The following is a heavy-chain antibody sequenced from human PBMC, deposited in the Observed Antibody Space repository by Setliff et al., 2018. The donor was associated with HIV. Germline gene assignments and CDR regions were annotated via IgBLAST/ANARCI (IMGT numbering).Heavy chain of an antibody. J-gene: IGHJ3*02. V-gene: IGHV1-69*13. Sequence: SVKVSCKASGGTFSSYAISWVRQAPGQGLEWMGGIIPIFGTANYAQKFQGRVTITADESTSTAYMELSSLRSEDTAVYYCARSRDIVVVPAAPRGAFDTWGQGTMVTVSS. CDR3: ARSRDIVVVPAAPRGAFDT. D-gene: IGHD2-2*01. CDR2: IIPIFGTA. CDR1: GGTFSSYA.